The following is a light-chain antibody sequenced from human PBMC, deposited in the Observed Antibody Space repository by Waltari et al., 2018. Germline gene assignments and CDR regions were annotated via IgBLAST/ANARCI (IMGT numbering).Light chain of an antibody. CDR1: QGNSRY. CDR2: ATS. J-gene: IGKJ2*01. Sequence: IQLTQSPSSLSASVGDRVTITCRASQGNSRYVAWYQQKPGQVTKLLIYATSTLQTGVPSRFSGSGSGTDFTLTISSLQPEDFATYYCQDLNDFPFTFGQGTKLEI. CDR3: QDLNDFPFT. V-gene: IGKV1-9*01.